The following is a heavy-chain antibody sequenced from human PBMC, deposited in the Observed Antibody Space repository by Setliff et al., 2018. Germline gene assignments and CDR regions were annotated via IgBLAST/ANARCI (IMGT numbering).Heavy chain of an antibody. D-gene: IGHD1-26*01. Sequence: SDTLSLTCTVSGGSVSPYFWSWIRQPPGKGLEWIGYIYHNGNTNFNPSLKSRFTISRDNSKNTLYLQMNSLRPEDTAVYHCARGISGSYYFYYGMDVWGQGTTVTVSS. V-gene: IGHV4-59*02. CDR1: GGSVSPYF. CDR2: IYHNGNT. CDR3: ARGISGSYYFYYGMDV. J-gene: IGHJ6*02.